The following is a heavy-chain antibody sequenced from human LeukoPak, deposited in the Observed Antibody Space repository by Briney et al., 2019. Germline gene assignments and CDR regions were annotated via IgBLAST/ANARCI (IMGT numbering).Heavy chain of an antibody. CDR3: ARDDSVAAPTDY. D-gene: IGHD2-15*01. V-gene: IGHV3-11*01. Sequence: GGSLRLSCAASGFTFSDYYVSWIRQAPGKGLEWVSYISSSGSTIYYADSVKGRFTISRDNAKNSLYLQMNSLRAEDTAVYYCARDDSVAAPTDYWGQGTLVTVSS. CDR2: ISSSGSTI. CDR1: GFTFSDYY. J-gene: IGHJ4*02.